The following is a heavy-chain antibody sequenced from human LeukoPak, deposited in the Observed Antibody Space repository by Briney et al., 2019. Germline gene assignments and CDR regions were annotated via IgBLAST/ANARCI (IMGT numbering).Heavy chain of an antibody. CDR2: ISSSGSSI. J-gene: IGHJ4*02. CDR1: GLTLTTYS. V-gene: IGHV3-21*01. Sequence: PGGSLRLSCAVSGLTLTTYSMHWVRQAPGKGLEWFSAISSSGSSIYYADSVKGRFTISRDSAKSSQYLQMNSLRAEDTAVYYCASEGYWGQGTLVTVSS. CDR3: ASEGY.